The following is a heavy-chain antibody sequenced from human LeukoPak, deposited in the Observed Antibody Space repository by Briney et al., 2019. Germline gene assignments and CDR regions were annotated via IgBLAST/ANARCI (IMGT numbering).Heavy chain of an antibody. CDR1: GFTLDDYA. V-gene: IGHV3-9*03. CDR3: AASPDYDFWRGYKY. CDR2: ISWNSGSI. Sequence: GRSLRLSCAASGFTLDDYAMHWVRQAPGKGLEWVSGISWNSGSIGYADSVKGRFTISRDNAKNSLYLQMNSLRAEDMALYYCAASPDYDFWRGYKYWGQGTLVTVSS. D-gene: IGHD3-3*01. J-gene: IGHJ4*02.